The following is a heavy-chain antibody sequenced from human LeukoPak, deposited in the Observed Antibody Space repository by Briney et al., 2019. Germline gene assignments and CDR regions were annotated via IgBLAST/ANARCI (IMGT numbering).Heavy chain of an antibody. V-gene: IGHV1-18*01. CDR2: VSAYDANT. CDR1: GYIFTNYG. CDR3: ARSFARDSYILTGYDIAEY. D-gene: IGHD3-9*01. Sequence: ASVQVSCKASGYIFTNYGISWVRQAPGQGLEWMGWVSAYDANTNYAQKLQGRLTMTTDRSTSTAYMELRSLRSDDTAMYYCARSFARDSYILTGYDIAEYWGQGTLVTVSS. J-gene: IGHJ4*02.